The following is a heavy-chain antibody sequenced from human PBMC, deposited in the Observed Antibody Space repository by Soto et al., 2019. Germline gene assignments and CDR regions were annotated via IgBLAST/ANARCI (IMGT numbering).Heavy chain of an antibody. CDR3: ARYRSTVSLLYY. V-gene: IGHV4-34*10. Sequence: SETLSLTCAVYGGSFSGYYWSWIRQPPGKGLEWIGEIYHSGSTNYNPSLKSRVSMSVDTSKNQVSLKLTSVTAADTAVYFCARYRSTVSLLYYWGQGTLVTVSS. D-gene: IGHD1-26*01. CDR1: GGSFSGYY. CDR2: IYHSGST. J-gene: IGHJ4*02.